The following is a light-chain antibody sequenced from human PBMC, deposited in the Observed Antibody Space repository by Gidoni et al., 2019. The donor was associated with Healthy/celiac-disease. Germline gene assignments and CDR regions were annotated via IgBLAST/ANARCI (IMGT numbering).Light chain of an antibody. V-gene: IGKV4-1*01. CDR3: QQYYSTPYT. Sequence: DIVMNQSPDSLAVSLGERATINCKSSQIVLYSSNNKNYLAWYQQKPGQPPKLLIYWASTRESGVPDRFSGSGSGTDFTLTISSLQAEDVAVYYCQQYYSTPYTFGQGTKLEIK. CDR1: QIVLYSSNNKNY. CDR2: WAS. J-gene: IGKJ2*01.